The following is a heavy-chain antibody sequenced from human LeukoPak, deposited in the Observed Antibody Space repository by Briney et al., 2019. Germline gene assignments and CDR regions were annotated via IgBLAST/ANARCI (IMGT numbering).Heavy chain of an antibody. CDR1: GLTFSSYA. D-gene: IGHD1-14*01. V-gene: IGHV3-23*01. Sequence: PGGSLRLSCAASGLTFSSYAMSWVRQAPGKGLEWVLGISGSGSNTYYADSVKGRFTSSRDSSKKTVYLQMNSLRAEDTAVYYCAKNGEPHYYMDVLGKGTTVTVSS. CDR2: ISGSGSNT. J-gene: IGHJ6*03. CDR3: AKNGEPHYYMDV.